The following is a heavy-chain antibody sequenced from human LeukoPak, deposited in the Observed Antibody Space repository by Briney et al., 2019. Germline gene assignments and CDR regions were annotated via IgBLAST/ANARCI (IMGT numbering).Heavy chain of an antibody. CDR2: IIPIFGTA. CDR3: ARGSDTAMVTLGV. D-gene: IGHD5-18*01. Sequence: EASVKVFCKASGGTFSSYAISWVRQAPGQGLEWMGGIIPIFGTANYAQKFQGRVTMTRDMSTSTVYMELSSLRSEDTAVYYCARGSDTAMVTLGVWGQGTLVTVSS. CDR1: GGTFSSYA. J-gene: IGHJ4*02. V-gene: IGHV1-69*05.